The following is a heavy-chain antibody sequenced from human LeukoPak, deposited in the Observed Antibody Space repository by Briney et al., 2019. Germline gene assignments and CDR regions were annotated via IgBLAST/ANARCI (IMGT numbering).Heavy chain of an antibody. D-gene: IGHD4-17*01. Sequence: GGSLRLSCAASGFTVSSNYMSWVRQAPGKGLEWVSVTYSGGSTYYADSVKGRFTISRDNSKNTLYLQMNSLRAEDTPVYECARTYDDYDSFSYYYYVDAWGKGTPVTVSS. CDR3: ARTYDDYDSFSYYYYVDA. V-gene: IGHV3-66*02. CDR1: GFTVSSNY. CDR2: TYSGGST. J-gene: IGHJ6*03.